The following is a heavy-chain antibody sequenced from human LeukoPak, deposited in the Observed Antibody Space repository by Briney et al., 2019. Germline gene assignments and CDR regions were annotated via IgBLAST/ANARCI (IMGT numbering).Heavy chain of an antibody. CDR1: GFSFNIYS. Sequence: PGGSLRLSCSASGFSFNIYSMSWVRQSPGKGLEWIAYMGSIGSTIHYADSVKGRFTISRDNAKKSLYLQMDTLSGDNTAVYYCARVGGRGIDYWGQGSLVSVSS. CDR2: MGSIGSTI. J-gene: IGHJ4*02. CDR3: ARVGGRGIDY. V-gene: IGHV3-48*01.